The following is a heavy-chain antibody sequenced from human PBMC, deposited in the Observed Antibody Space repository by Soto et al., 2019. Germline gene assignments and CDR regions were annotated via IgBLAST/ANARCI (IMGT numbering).Heavy chain of an antibody. V-gene: IGHV3-30*18. Sequence: PGGSLRLSCAASGFTFSSHGMHWVRQAPGKGLEWVAVISYDGSNKYYADSVKGRFTISRDNSKNMLYLQMNSLRVEDTAVYYCAKGYHNFDYWGLGTLVTVSS. CDR2: ISYDGSNK. CDR3: AKGYHNFDY. D-gene: IGHD2-2*01. J-gene: IGHJ4*02. CDR1: GFTFSSHG.